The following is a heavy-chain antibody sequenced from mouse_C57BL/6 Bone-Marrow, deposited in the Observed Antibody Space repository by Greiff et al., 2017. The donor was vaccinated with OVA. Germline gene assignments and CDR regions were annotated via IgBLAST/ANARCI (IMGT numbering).Heavy chain of an antibody. CDR3: AREGLGRLAY. CDR1: GFTFSSYA. CDR2: ISDGGSYT. V-gene: IGHV5-4*01. D-gene: IGHD4-1*01. Sequence: EVKLQESGGGLVKPGGSLKLSCAASGFTFSSYAMSWVRQTPEKRLEWVATISDGGSYTYYPDNVKGRFTISRDNAKNNLYLQMSHLKSEDTAMYYCAREGLGRLAYWGQGTLVTVSA. J-gene: IGHJ3*01.